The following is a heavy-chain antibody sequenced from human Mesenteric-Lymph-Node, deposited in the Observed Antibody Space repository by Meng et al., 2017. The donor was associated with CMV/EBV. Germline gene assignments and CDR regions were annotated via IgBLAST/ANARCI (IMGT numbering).Heavy chain of an antibody. CDR1: GFNFGGYS. V-gene: IGHV3-21*01. CDR3: ARDNDFTNYY. D-gene: IGHD4-11*01. Sequence: GESLKISCAASGFNFGGYSMNWVRQDPGKGLEWVASITNSGSRIYYVDSVKDRFTISRDNAQNSLYLQMNNLRPEDTAVYYCARDNDFTNYYWGQGTLVTVSS. J-gene: IGHJ4*02. CDR2: ITNSGSRI.